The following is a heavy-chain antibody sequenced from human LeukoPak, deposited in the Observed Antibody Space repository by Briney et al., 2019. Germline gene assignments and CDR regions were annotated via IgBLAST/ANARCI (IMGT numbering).Heavy chain of an antibody. CDR2: IYYSGST. CDR3: ARSCGGDRLTPLTFDS. CDR1: GGSISTYY. D-gene: IGHD2-21*02. Sequence: SETLSLTCTVSGGSISTYYWSWIRQPPGKGLEWIGYIYYSGSTNYNPSLKSRVTISVDTSKNQFSLKLNSVTAADTAVYCCARSCGGDRLTPLTFDSWGQGTLVTVSS. J-gene: IGHJ4*02. V-gene: IGHV4-59*08.